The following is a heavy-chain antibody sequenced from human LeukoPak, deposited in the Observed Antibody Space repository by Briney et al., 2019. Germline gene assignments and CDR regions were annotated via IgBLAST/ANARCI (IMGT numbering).Heavy chain of an antibody. CDR2: IGTAGDT. CDR1: GFTFSSYD. CDR3: AKSTPPDPA. D-gene: IGHD1-14*01. J-gene: IGHJ5*02. V-gene: IGHV3-13*04. Sequence: PGGSLRLSCAASGFTFSSYDMHWVRQATGKGLEWVSAIGTAGDTYYPDSVKGRFTISRDNSKNTLYLQMNSLRAEDTAVYYCAKSTPPDPAWGQGTLVTVSS.